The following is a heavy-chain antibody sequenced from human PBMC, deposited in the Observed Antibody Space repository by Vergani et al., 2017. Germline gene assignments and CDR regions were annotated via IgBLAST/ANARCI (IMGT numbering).Heavy chain of an antibody. CDR3: ARARTYSSSWYFGGAFDI. J-gene: IGHJ3*02. Sequence: QFQLVQSGAEVTKPGSSVKVSCKASGGTFSSYAISWVRQAPGQGLEWMGGIIPIFGTANYAQKFQGRVTITADKSTSTAYMELSSLRSEDTAVYYCARARTYSSSWYFGGAFDIGGQGTMVTVAS. D-gene: IGHD6-13*01. CDR1: GGTFSSYA. V-gene: IGHV1-69*06. CDR2: IIPIFGTA.